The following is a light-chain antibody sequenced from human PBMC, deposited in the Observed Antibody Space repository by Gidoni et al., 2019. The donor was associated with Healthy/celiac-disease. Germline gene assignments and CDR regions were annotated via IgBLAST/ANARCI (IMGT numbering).Light chain of an antibody. J-gene: IGLJ2*01. V-gene: IGLV3-21*04. CDR1: NIGSKS. CDR3: QVWDSSSDHPV. CDR2: CDS. Sequence: SYVLTPPPSVSVAPGKTARITWGGNNIGSKSVHWYQQKPGQAPVLVIYCDSDRPSGIPERFSGSNSGNTATLTISRVEAGDEADYYCQVWDSSSDHPVFGGGTKLTVL.